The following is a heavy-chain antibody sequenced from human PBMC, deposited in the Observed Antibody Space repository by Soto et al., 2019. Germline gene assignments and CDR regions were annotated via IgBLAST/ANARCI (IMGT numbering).Heavy chain of an antibody. Sequence: PGGSLRLSCAASGFNFRIYAVHWVRQAPGKGLEWVAVISFDGSDKHYADSVKGRFTISRDNSKNTLYVQMDSLRGDDTAVYYCARGRYCTGTACYTAYYFGMYVWGQGTTVTASS. V-gene: IGHV3-30-3*01. J-gene: IGHJ6*02. CDR2: ISFDGSDK. D-gene: IGHD2-8*02. CDR3: ARGRYCTGTACYTAYYFGMYV. CDR1: GFNFRIYA.